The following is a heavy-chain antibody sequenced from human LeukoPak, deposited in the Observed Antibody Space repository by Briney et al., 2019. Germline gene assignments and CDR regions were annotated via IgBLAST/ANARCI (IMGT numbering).Heavy chain of an antibody. CDR1: GYSFTSYA. Sequence: ASVKVSCKASGYSFTSYAIHWVRQAPGHLLEWMGWINAGDGGTKYSQKYQGRVSITSDTSANTAYMELNSLRDEDTGVYYCGTTNVGAPAKSYWGGETRVTVSS. CDR2: INAGDGGT. V-gene: IGHV1-3*01. J-gene: IGHJ4*02. D-gene: IGHD1-26*01. CDR3: GTTNVGAPAKSY.